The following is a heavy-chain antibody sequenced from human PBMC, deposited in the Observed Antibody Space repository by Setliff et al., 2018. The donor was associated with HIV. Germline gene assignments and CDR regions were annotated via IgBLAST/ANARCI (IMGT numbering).Heavy chain of an antibody. J-gene: IGHJ4*02. Sequence: PGGSLRLSCAASGFTFTNAWMSWVRQAPGKGLEWVGRIESKTDGETEDYAAPVKGRFTISSDDSRSTLYLQMNSLITEDTALYYCTTAVAQNWDGSGNENYWGQGTLVTVSS. CDR1: GFTFTNAW. CDR3: TTAVAQNWDGSGNENY. CDR2: IESKTDGETE. D-gene: IGHD3-10*01. V-gene: IGHV3-15*04.